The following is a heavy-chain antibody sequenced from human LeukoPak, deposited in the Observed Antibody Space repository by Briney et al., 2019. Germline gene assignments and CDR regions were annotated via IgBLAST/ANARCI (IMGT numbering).Heavy chain of an antibody. CDR2: INPSGGST. CDR3: ARDQVTTVPYYYYYMDV. Sequence: GASVKVSCKASGYTFTSYYMHWVRQAPGQGLEWMGIINPSGGSTSYAQKFQGRVTMTRDMSTSTVYMELSSLRSEDTAVYYCARDQVTTVPYYYYYMDVWGKGTTVTVSS. D-gene: IGHD4-11*01. V-gene: IGHV1-46*01. CDR1: GYTFTSYY. J-gene: IGHJ6*03.